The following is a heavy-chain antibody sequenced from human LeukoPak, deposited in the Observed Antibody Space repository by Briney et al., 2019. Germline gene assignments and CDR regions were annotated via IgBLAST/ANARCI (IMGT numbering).Heavy chain of an antibody. V-gene: IGHV3-21*04. J-gene: IGHJ6*03. CDR1: GFSFSSYR. D-gene: IGHD4-23*01. CDR3: ARVKETVGLRHTVRVYYYYYYMDV. CDR2: VSNSGDYI. Sequence: GGSLRLSCAASGFSFSSYRMNWVRQAPGKGLEWVSSVSNSGDYIHYADSVKGRFTISRDNSKNSLYLQMNSLRAEDTAVYYCARVKETVGLRHTVRVYYYYYYMDVWGKGTTVTISS.